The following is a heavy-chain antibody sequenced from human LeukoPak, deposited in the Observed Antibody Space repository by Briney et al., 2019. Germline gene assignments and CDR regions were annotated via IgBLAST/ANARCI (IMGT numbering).Heavy chain of an antibody. CDR2: VYYTGST. CDR3: ARDPRPYCGGDCSSY. Sequence: SETLSLTCTVSGYSISSGYYWGWIRQPPGKGLEWIGYVYYTGSTNYNPSLRSRVTMSVDTSKKQFSLKLRSVTAADTAVYYCARDPRPYCGGDCSSYWGQGTLVTVSS. J-gene: IGHJ4*02. V-gene: IGHV4-38-2*02. CDR1: GYSISSGYY. D-gene: IGHD2-21*01.